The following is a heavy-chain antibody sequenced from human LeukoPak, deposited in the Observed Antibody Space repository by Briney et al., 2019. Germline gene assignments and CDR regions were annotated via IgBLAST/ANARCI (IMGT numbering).Heavy chain of an antibody. V-gene: IGHV3-21*01. Sequence: GGSLRLSCAASGFTFSSYSMNWVRQAPGKGLEWVSSISSSSSSYIYYADSVKGRFTISRDNAKNSLYLQMNSLRAEDTAVYYCARGSGYSYGSSFDYWGQGTLVTVSS. CDR1: GFTFSSYS. CDR2: ISSSSSSYI. J-gene: IGHJ4*02. D-gene: IGHD5-18*01. CDR3: ARGSGYSYGSSFDY.